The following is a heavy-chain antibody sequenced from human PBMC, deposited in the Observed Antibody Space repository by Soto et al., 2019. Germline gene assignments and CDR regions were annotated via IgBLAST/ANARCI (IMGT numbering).Heavy chain of an antibody. V-gene: IGHV3-23*01. CDR2: LSGSGGST. CDR1: GFTFSNYG. Sequence: EVQLLESGGGLVQPGGSLRLSCAASGFTFSNYGMSWVRQGPGKGLEWVSSLSGSGGSTYYAGSVKGRFTISRDNSKNIVYLQLNSLRAEDTAVYDCAKDRIRGTAGTYFDNWGQGSLVTVSS. CDR3: AKDRIRGTAGTYFDN. J-gene: IGHJ4*02. D-gene: IGHD6-19*01.